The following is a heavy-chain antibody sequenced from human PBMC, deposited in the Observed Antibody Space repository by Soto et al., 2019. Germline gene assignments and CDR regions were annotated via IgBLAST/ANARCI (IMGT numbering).Heavy chain of an antibody. J-gene: IGHJ6*02. CDR2: IDQNGIT. Sequence: SETLSLTCAVSGDPIGSSKCLTLFRHTPGKVLEWIGKIDQNGITNYNPSLESRVTILKDNSKNQLSLKLTSVTAVDSAVYYCARLNRDYYYYGMDVWGQGATVTVSS. CDR1: GDPIGSSKC. CDR3: ARLNRDYYYYGMDV. V-gene: IGHV4-4*02.